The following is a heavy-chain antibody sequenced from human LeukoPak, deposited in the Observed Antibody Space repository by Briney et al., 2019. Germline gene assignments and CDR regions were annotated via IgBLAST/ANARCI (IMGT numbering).Heavy chain of an antibody. CDR1: GFTFSSYA. J-gene: IGHJ4*02. D-gene: IGHD3-3*01. CDR3: AIIKGTYYDFWSGYPDIDY. Sequence: GGSLRLSCAASGFTFSSYAMSWVRQAPGKGLEWVSAISGSGGSTYYADSVKGRFTISRDNAKNSLYLQMNSLRAEDTAVYYCAIIKGTYYDFWSGYPDIDYWGQGTLVTVSS. CDR2: ISGSGGST. V-gene: IGHV3-23*01.